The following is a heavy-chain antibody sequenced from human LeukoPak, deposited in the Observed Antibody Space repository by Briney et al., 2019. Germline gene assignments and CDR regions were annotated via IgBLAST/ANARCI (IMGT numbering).Heavy chain of an antibody. V-gene: IGHV4-39*07. CDR3: ARREPPDY. D-gene: IGHD1-26*01. J-gene: IGHJ4*02. CDR1: GGSISSSSYY. CDR2: INHSGST. Sequence: PSETLSLTCTVSGGSISSSSYYWGWIRQPPGKGLEWIGEINHSGSTNYNPSLKSRVTISVDTSKNQFSLKLSSVTAADTAVYYCARREPPDYWGQGTLVTVSS.